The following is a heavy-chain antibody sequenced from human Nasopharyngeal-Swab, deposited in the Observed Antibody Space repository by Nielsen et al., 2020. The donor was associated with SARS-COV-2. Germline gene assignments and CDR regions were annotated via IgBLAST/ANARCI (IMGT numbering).Heavy chain of an antibody. J-gene: IGHJ4*02. D-gene: IGHD4-11*01. CDR1: GYTFTGHG. CDR2: ISAYNRNT. Sequence: ASVNVSCKTSGYTFTGHGITWVRQAPGQGLEWMGWISAYNRNTNYAQKLQRRVTMTTDTSTRTAYMELESLTSDDTAVYYCARGYSTQVDYWGQGTLVTVSS. CDR3: ARGYSTQVDY. V-gene: IGHV1-18*04.